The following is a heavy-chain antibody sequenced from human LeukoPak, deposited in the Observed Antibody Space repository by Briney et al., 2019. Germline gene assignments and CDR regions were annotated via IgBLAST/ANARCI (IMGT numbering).Heavy chain of an antibody. Sequence: GRSLRLSCAASGFTFDDYAMHWVRQAPGKGLEGVSGISWNSGSIGYADSVKGRFTISRDNAKNSLYLQMNSLRAEDMALYYCAKDIWGAPSYYMDVWGKGTTVTVSS. D-gene: IGHD1-26*01. CDR2: ISWNSGSI. CDR1: GFTFDDYA. V-gene: IGHV3-9*03. J-gene: IGHJ6*03. CDR3: AKDIWGAPSYYMDV.